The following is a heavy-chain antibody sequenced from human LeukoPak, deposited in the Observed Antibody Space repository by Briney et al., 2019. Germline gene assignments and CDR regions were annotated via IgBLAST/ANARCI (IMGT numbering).Heavy chain of an antibody. J-gene: IGHJ4*02. D-gene: IGHD3-22*01. Sequence: SETLSPTCTVSGGSISSYYWSWIRQPPGKGLEWIGYIYTSGSTNYNPSLKSRVTISVDTSKNQFSLKLSSVTAADTAVHYCASGNYYDSIDYWGQGTLVTVSS. V-gene: IGHV4-4*09. CDR1: GGSISSYY. CDR3: ASGNYYDSIDY. CDR2: IYTSGST.